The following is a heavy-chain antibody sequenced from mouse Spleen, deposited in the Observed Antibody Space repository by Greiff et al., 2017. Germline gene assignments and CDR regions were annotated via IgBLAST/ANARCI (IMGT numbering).Heavy chain of an antibody. CDR2: ISSGGGNT. D-gene: IGHD2-10*02. CDR3: ASLYGNYDYYAMDY. J-gene: IGHJ4*01. CDR1: GFTFSSYA. V-gene: IGHV5-9*04. Sequence: EVKLMESGGGLVKLGGSLKLSCAASGFTFSSYAMSWVRQTPEKRLEWVATISSGGGNTYYPDSVKGRFTISRDNAKNTLYLQMSSLKSEDTAMYYCASLYGNYDYYAMDYWGQGTSVTVSS.